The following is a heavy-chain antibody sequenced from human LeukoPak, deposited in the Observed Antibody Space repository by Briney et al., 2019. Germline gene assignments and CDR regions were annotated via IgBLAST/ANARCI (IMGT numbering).Heavy chain of an antibody. Sequence: GRSLRLSCAASGFTFSSYGMHWVRQAPGKGLEWVAVISYDGSNKYYADSVKGRFTISRDNAKNSLYLQMNSLRAEDTAVYYCARDSPHGMDVWGQGTTVTVSS. V-gene: IGHV3-30*03. CDR3: ARDSPHGMDV. CDR1: GFTFSSYG. J-gene: IGHJ6*02. CDR2: ISYDGSNK.